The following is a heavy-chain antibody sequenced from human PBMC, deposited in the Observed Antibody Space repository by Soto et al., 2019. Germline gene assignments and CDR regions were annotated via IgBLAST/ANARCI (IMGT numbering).Heavy chain of an antibody. CDR3: ARGSLASSWFDP. Sequence: GASVKVSCKASGGTFSSYAISWVRQAPGQGLEWMGGIIPIFGTANYAQKLQGRVTITADESTSTAYMELSILRSEDTAVYYCARGSLASSWFDPWGQGTLVTVSS. CDR1: GGTFSSYA. V-gene: IGHV1-69*13. J-gene: IGHJ5*02. CDR2: IIPIFGTA.